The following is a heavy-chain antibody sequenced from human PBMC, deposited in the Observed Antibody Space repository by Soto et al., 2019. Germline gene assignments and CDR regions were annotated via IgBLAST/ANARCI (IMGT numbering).Heavy chain of an antibody. V-gene: IGHV4-59*08. CDR2: MYYGGRT. D-gene: IGHD3-22*01. CDR3: ARGTPSPLIVRSSSRPWFDR. Sequence: SETLSLTCTVSGGSISSYYWSWSRQPPGKGLEWIGYMYYGGRTNYNSSLKSRVTISVDTSKMQVSLKLSSVTAADTAVYFCARGTPSPLIVRSSSRPWFDRWSQGPRVTVCS. CDR1: GGSISSYY. J-gene: IGHJ5*02.